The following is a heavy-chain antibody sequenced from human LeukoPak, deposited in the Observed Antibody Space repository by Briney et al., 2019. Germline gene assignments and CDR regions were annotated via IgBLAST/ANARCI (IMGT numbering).Heavy chain of an antibody. CDR1: GFTFTTYA. Sequence: GGSLRVSCAASGFTFTTYAMNWVRQAPGKGLEWVSYVDRSGNDIYLADSVKGRFTISRDTAKSSVYLQMNSLSDEDTAVYYCARDDNWSFDYWGQGSLVTVSS. V-gene: IGHV3-21*01. D-gene: IGHD1-20*01. CDR2: VDRSGNDI. J-gene: IGHJ4*02. CDR3: ARDDNWSFDY.